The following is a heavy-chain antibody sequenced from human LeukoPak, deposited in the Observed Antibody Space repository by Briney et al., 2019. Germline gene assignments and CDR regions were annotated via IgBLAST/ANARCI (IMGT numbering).Heavy chain of an antibody. Sequence: PSETLSLTCTVSGGSINSYYWSWIRQPPGKGLECIGYIHYTGSTNYNPSLKSRVTISVDTSKNQFSLKLSSVTAADTAVYYCARDRLVAAHYYYYYMDVWGKGTTVTVSS. J-gene: IGHJ6*03. CDR1: GGSINSYY. CDR2: IHYTGST. V-gene: IGHV4-59*12. CDR3: ARDRLVAAHYYYYYMDV. D-gene: IGHD2-15*01.